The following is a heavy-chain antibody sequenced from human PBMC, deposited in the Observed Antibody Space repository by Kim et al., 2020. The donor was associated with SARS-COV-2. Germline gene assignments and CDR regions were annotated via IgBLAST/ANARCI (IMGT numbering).Heavy chain of an antibody. CDR1: GFTFSSYE. V-gene: IGHV3-48*03. Sequence: GGSLRLSCAASGFTFSSYEMNWVRQAPGKGLEWVSYISSSGSTIYYADSVKGRFTISRDNAKNSLYLQMNSLRAEDTAVYYCARGTCRSCYYYYYGMDVWGQGTTVTVSS. CDR2: ISSSGSTI. D-gene: IGHD1-26*01. CDR3: ARGTCRSCYYYYYGMDV. J-gene: IGHJ6*02.